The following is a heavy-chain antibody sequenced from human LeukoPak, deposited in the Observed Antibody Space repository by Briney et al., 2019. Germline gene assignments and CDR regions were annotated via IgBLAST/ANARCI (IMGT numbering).Heavy chain of an antibody. CDR2: IYYSGTT. J-gene: IGHJ5*02. CDR3: ASLTHTTGSS. CDR1: GGSISSYY. D-gene: IGHD6-19*01. Sequence: KPSETLSLTCTVSGGSISSYYWSWIRQPPGKGLEWIGYIYYSGTTIYNPSLRRRVTMSVDTSKNQFSLKLTSVTTADTAVYDCASLTHTTGSSWGQGTLVTVSS. V-gene: IGHV4-59*01.